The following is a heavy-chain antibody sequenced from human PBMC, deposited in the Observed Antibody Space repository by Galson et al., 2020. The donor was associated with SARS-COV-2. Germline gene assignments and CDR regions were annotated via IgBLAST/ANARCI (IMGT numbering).Heavy chain of an antibody. CDR3: ARGVRVLRFLEWLLWIDY. CDR1: GGSFSGYY. Sequence: SETLSLTCAVYGGSFSGYYWSWIRQPPGKGLEWIGEMNHSGSTNYNPSLKSRVTISVDTSKNQFSLKLSSVTAADTAVYYCARGVRVLRFLEWLLWIDYWGQGTLVTVSS. V-gene: IGHV4-34*01. CDR2: MNHSGST. D-gene: IGHD3-3*01. J-gene: IGHJ4*02.